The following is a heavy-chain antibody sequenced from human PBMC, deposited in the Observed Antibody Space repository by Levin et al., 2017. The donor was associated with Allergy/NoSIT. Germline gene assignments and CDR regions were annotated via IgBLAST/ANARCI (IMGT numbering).Heavy chain of an antibody. V-gene: IGHV3-21*01. Sequence: KAGGSLRLSCAASGFTFSSYSMNWVRQAPGKGLEWVSSISSSSSYIYYADSVKGRFTISRDNAKNSLYLQMNSLRAEDTAVYYCARDVGITIFGVVHNWFDPWGQGTLVTVSS. CDR3: ARDVGITIFGVVHNWFDP. D-gene: IGHD3-3*01. CDR2: ISSSSSYI. J-gene: IGHJ5*02. CDR1: GFTFSSYS.